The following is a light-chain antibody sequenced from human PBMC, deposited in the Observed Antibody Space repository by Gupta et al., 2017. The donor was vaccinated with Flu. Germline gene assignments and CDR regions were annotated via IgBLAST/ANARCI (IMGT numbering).Light chain of an antibody. J-gene: IGKJ1*01. CDR2: KSS. CDR1: QSVSTW. V-gene: IGKV1-5*03. Sequence: IQMTQSPYTLSASIVDTVMISCRSSQSVSTWVAWSQQEPGKAPKLLVSKSSILETGVPAIFGGSGSGTVFTLTISSLQPDDVATYYCQQYNSYSWTFGQGTKVEIK. CDR3: QQYNSYSWT.